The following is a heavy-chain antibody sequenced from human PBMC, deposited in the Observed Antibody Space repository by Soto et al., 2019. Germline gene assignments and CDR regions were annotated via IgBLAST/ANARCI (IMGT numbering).Heavy chain of an antibody. J-gene: IGHJ4*02. D-gene: IGHD2-21*01. CDR3: ARFSVVVVPTTTDKF. CDR1: GFTFSSYW. Sequence: EMQLAQSGGGLVQPGGSLRLSCAASGFTFSSYWMHWVRQPPGKGLVWVSRINTDGSSTSYADSVKGRFTISRDNAKNTLYLQMNSLGAEDTAVYYCARFSVVVVPTTTDKFWGQGTLVTVSS. CDR2: INTDGSST. V-gene: IGHV3-74*01.